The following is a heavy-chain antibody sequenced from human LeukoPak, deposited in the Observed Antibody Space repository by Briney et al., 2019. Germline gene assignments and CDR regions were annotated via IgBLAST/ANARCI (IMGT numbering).Heavy chain of an antibody. Sequence: PSETLSLTCTVSGGSISSGDYYWGWIRQPPGKGLEWIGSIFYSGGADYNPSLQSRVTISVDTSNNQFSLKLSSVTAADTAVYYCARGRIAVAGDFDYWGQGTLVTVSS. CDR1: GGSISSGDYY. J-gene: IGHJ4*02. CDR2: IFYSGGA. CDR3: ARGRIAVAGDFDY. D-gene: IGHD6-19*01. V-gene: IGHV4-39*01.